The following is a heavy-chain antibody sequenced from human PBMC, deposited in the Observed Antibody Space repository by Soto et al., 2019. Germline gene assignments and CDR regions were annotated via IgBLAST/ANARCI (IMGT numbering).Heavy chain of an antibody. J-gene: IGHJ4*02. V-gene: IGHV3-30*01. CDR1: GFTFRSYA. CDR3: ARGDSNSWSDF. D-gene: IGHD6-13*01. Sequence: QVQLVESGGGVVQPGRSLRLSCAASGFTFRSYAMDWVRQARGKGLEWVAVISYDGANKCYADSVRGRFTISRDNSKNTLTLQMNSLRPEDTAVYYCARGDSNSWSDFWGQGTLVTVSS. CDR2: ISYDGANK.